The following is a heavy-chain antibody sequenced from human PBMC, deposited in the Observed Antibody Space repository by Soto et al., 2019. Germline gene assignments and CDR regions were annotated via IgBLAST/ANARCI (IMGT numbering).Heavy chain of an antibody. D-gene: IGHD6-13*01. CDR3: AKLYSTYYYYYGMDV. J-gene: IGHJ6*02. V-gene: IGHV4-59*08. CDR1: GGSISSYY. CDR2: IYYSGST. Sequence: QVQLQESGPGLVKPSETLSLTCTVSGGSISSYYWSWIRQPPGKGLEWIGYIYYSGSTNYHPSLKSRVTISVDTSKHQFSLKLSSVTAADTAVYYCAKLYSTYYYYYGMDVWGQGTTFTVSS.